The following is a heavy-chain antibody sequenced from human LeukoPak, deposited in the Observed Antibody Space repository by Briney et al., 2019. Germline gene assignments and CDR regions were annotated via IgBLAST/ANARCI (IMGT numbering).Heavy chain of an antibody. CDR3: ARGSHIWRDNWFAP. CDR2: LNPSSGDT. D-gene: IGHD1-1*01. Sequence: ASVKVSCKASGYAFTDYYMHWVRQAPGQGLEWMGCLNPSSGDTNYAQKFQGRVSMTRDTSISTVYMDLYRLKSDDTAVYYCARGSHIWRDNWFAPWGQGTLVTVSS. J-gene: IGHJ5*02. V-gene: IGHV1-2*02. CDR1: GYAFTDYY.